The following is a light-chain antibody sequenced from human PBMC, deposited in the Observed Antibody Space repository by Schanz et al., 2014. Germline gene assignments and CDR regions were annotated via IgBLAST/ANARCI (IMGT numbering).Light chain of an antibody. V-gene: IGLV2-14*03. Sequence: QSALTQPVSVSGSPGQTITFSCTGTSSDVGGYNYVSWYQHHPGKAPKVMIFAVSLRPPGVSSRFSGSKSGSTASLTISGLQAEDEADYYCSSYTSSNTVVFGGGTKLTVL. CDR2: AVS. J-gene: IGLJ2*01. CDR1: SSDVGGYNY. CDR3: SSYTSSNTVV.